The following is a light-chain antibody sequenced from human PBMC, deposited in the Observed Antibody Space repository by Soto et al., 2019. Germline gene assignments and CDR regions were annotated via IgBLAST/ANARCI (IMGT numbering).Light chain of an antibody. CDR3: LHLNSYPLT. Sequence: DLQLTQSPSFLSASVGDRVTITCRASQGISSYLAWYQQKPGKAPKLLIYAASTLQSGVPSRFSGSGSGTEFTVTISSLQPEDFATYYCLHLNSYPLTFGGGTKVETK. CDR2: AAS. V-gene: IGKV1-9*01. J-gene: IGKJ4*01. CDR1: QGISSY.